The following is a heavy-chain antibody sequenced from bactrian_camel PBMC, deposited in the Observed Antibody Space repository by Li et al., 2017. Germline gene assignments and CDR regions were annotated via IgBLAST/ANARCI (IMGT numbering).Heavy chain of an antibody. D-gene: IGHD3*01. CDR2: IYSDGSNI. J-gene: IGHJ4*01. CDR3: ATPQYATEGIDGRRITPAYDI. V-gene: IGHV3-2*01. Sequence: HVQLVESGGGSVQAGGSLRLSCTASGLTLEDSDLSWVRQAPGKGLEWVASIYSDGSNIVYADSVKGRFTISGDGAKNTFYLRMNSLKSEDTALYYCATPQYATEGIDGRRITPAYDIWGQGTQVTVS. CDR1: GLTLEDSD.